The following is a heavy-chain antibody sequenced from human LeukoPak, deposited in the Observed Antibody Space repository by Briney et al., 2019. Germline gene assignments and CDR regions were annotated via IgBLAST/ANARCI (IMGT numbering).Heavy chain of an antibody. CDR2: IYYSGST. V-gene: IGHV4-39*07. CDR1: GGSISSYY. Sequence: SETLSLTCTVSGGSISSYYRGWIRQPPGKGLEWIGSIYYSGSTYYNPSLKSRVTISVDTSKNQFSLKLSSVTAADTAVYYCARDQTVVTDHDAFDIWGQGTMVTVSS. CDR3: ARDQTVVTDHDAFDI. J-gene: IGHJ3*02. D-gene: IGHD4-23*01.